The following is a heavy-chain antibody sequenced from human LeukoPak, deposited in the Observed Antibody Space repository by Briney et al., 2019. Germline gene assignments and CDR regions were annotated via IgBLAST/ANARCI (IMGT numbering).Heavy chain of an antibody. D-gene: IGHD3-10*01. J-gene: IGHJ4*02. Sequence: NASETLSLTCTVSGGSISTSDYYWAWIRQPPGQGLEWIGSIFYRGTTYFNPSLKSRVTISVDTSKNHFSLKLSSVTAADTAVYYCATSRGYFDYWGQGTLVTVSS. CDR1: GGSISTSDYY. CDR2: IFYRGTT. V-gene: IGHV4-39*02. CDR3: ATSRGYFDY.